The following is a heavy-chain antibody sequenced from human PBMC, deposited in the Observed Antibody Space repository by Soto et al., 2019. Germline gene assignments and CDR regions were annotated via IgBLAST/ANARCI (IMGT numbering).Heavy chain of an antibody. CDR3: VRDGSSGYRGWSYP. J-gene: IGHJ5*02. V-gene: IGHV1-18*01. Sequence: ASVKVSCKASGYTFTSYGISWVRQAPGQGLEWMGLLIPYNGDRIYAQKFQGRVILTTDTATNTAYMELGSLRSDDTAVYYCVRDGSSGYRGWSYPWGQGTLVTVSS. D-gene: IGHD5-12*01. CDR1: GYTFTSYG. CDR2: LIPYNGDR.